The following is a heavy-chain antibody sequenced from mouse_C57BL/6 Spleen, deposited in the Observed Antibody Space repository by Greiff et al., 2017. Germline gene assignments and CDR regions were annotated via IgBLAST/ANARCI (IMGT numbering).Heavy chain of an antibody. CDR2: IYPGDGDT. CDR3: ARSNSGYVDDY. CDR1: GYAFSSYW. Sequence: QVQLKESGAELVKPGASVKISCKASGYAFSSYWMNWVKQRPGKGLEWIGQIYPGDGDTNYNGKFKGKATLTADKSSSTAYMQLSSLTSEDSAVYFCARSNSGYVDDYWGQGTTHTVSS. D-gene: IGHD3-2*02. V-gene: IGHV1-80*01. J-gene: IGHJ2*01.